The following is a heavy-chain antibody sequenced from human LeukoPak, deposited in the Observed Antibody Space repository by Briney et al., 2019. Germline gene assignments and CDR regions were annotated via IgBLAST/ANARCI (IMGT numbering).Heavy chain of an antibody. CDR3: AREWELRGAYYMDV. V-gene: IGHV3-74*01. D-gene: IGHD1-26*01. J-gene: IGHJ6*03. Sequence: GGSLRLSCASSGFTFSTYWMHWVRQAPGKGLVWVSRISSDGGNTVYADSVKGRFTISRDNANDTLYLQMDSLRGEDTAVYYCAREWELRGAYYMDVWGKGTTVTVSS. CDR1: GFTFSTYW. CDR2: ISSDGGNT.